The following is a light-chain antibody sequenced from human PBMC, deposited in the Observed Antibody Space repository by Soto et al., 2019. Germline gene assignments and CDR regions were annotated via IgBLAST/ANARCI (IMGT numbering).Light chain of an antibody. CDR1: SSSIGRNP. CDR3: AAWDDGLEGLL. CDR2: DDG. Sequence: QSVLTQPPSASGTPGQRVTISCSGGSSSIGRNPVSWYQQLPGTAPKLIIYDDGERPSGVPDRFSGSRSGTSASLAISGLQSEDEAVYYCAAWDDGLEGLLFGGGTKLTVL. J-gene: IGLJ2*01. V-gene: IGLV1-44*01.